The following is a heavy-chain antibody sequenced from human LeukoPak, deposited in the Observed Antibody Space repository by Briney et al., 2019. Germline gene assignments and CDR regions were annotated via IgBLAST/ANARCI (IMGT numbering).Heavy chain of an antibody. D-gene: IGHD5-18*01. Sequence: SETLSLTCAVYGGSFSGYYWSWIRQPPGKGLEWIGEINHSGSTNYNPSLKSRVTISVDTSKNQFSLKLSSVTAADTAVYYCARGFSYGIYDYWGQGTLVTVSS. CDR3: ARGFSYGIYDY. V-gene: IGHV4-34*01. CDR2: INHSGST. J-gene: IGHJ4*02. CDR1: GGSFSGYY.